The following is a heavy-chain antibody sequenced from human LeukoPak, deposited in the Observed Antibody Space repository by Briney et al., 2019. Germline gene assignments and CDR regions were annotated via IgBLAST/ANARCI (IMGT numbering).Heavy chain of an antibody. CDR2: ISYDGSNK. J-gene: IGHJ4*02. CDR3: ASYSGYSYGYPY. Sequence: GGSLRLSCAASGFTFSSYAMHWVRQAPGKGLEWVAVISYDGSNKYYADSVKGRFTISRDNSKNTLYLQMNSLRAEDTAVYYCASYSGYSYGYPYWGQGTLVTVSS. V-gene: IGHV3-30-3*01. CDR1: GFTFSSYA. D-gene: IGHD5-18*01.